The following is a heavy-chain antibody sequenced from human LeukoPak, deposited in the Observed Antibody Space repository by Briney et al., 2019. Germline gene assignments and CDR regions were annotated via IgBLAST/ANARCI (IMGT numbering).Heavy chain of an antibody. CDR3: ARWNIVVVPAAIPLGPLGY. V-gene: IGHV3-7*01. D-gene: IGHD2-2*02. CDR1: GFTFSSYW. J-gene: IGHJ4*02. CDR2: IKQDGSEK. Sequence: PGGSLRLSCAASGFTFSSYWMSWVRQAPGKGLEWVANIKQDGSEKYYVDSVKGRFTISRDNAKNSLYLQMNSLRAEDTAVYYCARWNIVVVPAAIPLGPLGYWGQGTLVTVSS.